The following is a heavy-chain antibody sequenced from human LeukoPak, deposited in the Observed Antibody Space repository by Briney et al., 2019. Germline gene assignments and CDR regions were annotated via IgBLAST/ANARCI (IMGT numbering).Heavy chain of an antibody. CDR2: IYSGGKT. CDR3: ERDGGSRGYTYGQWAFDI. D-gene: IGHD5-18*01. Sequence: GGSLRLSCAASGFNVSSYYMRWVRQAPGKGLEWVSVIYSGGKTFYPDAVNGRFTISRDISKNTLYLQMDSLRAEDTALYYGERDGGSRGYTYGQWAFDIWGQGTMVTVSS. J-gene: IGHJ3*02. V-gene: IGHV3-53*01. CDR1: GFNVSSYY.